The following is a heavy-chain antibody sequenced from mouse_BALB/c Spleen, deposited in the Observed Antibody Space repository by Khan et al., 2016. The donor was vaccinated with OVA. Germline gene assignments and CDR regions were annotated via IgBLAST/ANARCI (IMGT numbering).Heavy chain of an antibody. V-gene: IGHV9-3-1*01. CDR2: INTYTGTP. CDR1: GYSFTNYG. D-gene: IGHD2-10*01. Sequence: QIQLVQSGPELKKPAETVKISCKASGYSFTNYGMNCVKQSPGKALKWMGWINTYTGTPTYADYFKGRIAFSLETSASHAYLQINNLNNDDTATXVDARTPYFSYTWDHWGQGTSLTVSS. J-gene: IGHJ4*01. CDR3: ARTPYFSYTWDH.